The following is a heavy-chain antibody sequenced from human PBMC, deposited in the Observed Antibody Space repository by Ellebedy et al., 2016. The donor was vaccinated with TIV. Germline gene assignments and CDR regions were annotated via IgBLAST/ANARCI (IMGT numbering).Heavy chain of an antibody. J-gene: IGHJ4*02. CDR2: IYYSGST. CDR3: ARRSDEFDY. Sequence: MPSETLSLTCTVSGGSISSSSYYWGWIRQPPGKGLEWIGYIYYSGSTNYNPSLKSRVTISVDTSKNQFSLKLSSVTAADTAVYYCARRSDEFDYWGQGTLVTVSS. V-gene: IGHV4-61*05. CDR1: GGSISSSSYY.